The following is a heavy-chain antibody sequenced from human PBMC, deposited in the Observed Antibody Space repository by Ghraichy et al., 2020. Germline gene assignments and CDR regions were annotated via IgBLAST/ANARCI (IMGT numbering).Heavy chain of an antibody. V-gene: IGHV3-48*01. CDR1: GFTFSSYS. CDR2: ISSSSSTI. Sequence: GGSLRLSCAASGFTFSSYSMNWVRQAPGKGLEWVSYISSSSSTIYYADSVKGRFTISRDNAKNSLYLQMNSLRAEDTAVYYCARWGITIFGATSYYFDYWGQGTLVTVSS. CDR3: ARWGITIFGATSYYFDY. J-gene: IGHJ4*02. D-gene: IGHD3-3*01.